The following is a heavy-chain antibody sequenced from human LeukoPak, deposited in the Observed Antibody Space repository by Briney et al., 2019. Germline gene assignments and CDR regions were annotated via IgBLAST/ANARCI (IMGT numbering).Heavy chain of an antibody. V-gene: IGHV3-43*02. CDR2: ISGDGGST. Sequence: GGSLRLSCAASGFTFDDYAMHWVRQAPGKGLEWVSLISGDGGSTYYADSVKGRFTISRDNSKNSLYLQMNSLITEDTALYYCAKVGRYCSSTSCSLPFDYWGQGTLVTVSS. D-gene: IGHD2-2*01. CDR1: GFTFDDYA. J-gene: IGHJ4*02. CDR3: AKVGRYCSSTSCSLPFDY.